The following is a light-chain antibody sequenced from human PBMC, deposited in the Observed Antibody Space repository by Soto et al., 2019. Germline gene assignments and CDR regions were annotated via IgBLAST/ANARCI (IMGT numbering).Light chain of an antibody. J-gene: IGLJ2*01. CDR2: EVS. CDR3: SSYTSSSTLDVV. Sequence: QSALTQPASVSGSPGQSITISCTGTSSDVGGYNYVSWYQQHPGKAPQRMIYEVSNRPSGVSNRFSGSKSGNTASLTISGLQAEDEADYYCSSYTSSSTLDVVFGGGTTLTVL. V-gene: IGLV2-14*01. CDR1: SSDVGGYNY.